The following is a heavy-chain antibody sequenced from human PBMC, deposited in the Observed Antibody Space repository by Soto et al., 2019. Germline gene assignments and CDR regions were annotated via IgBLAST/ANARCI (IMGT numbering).Heavy chain of an antibody. D-gene: IGHD6-13*01. CDR2: IRSKAYGGTT. Sequence: EVQLVESGGGLVKPGRSLRLSCTASGFTFGDYAMSWFRQAPGKGLEWVGFIRSKAYGGTTEYAASVKGRFTISRDDSKSIAYLQMNSLKTEDTAVYYCTRVPYSSSWYYYCYGMDVWGQGTTVTVSS. V-gene: IGHV3-49*05. J-gene: IGHJ6*02. CDR1: GFTFGDYA. CDR3: TRVPYSSSWYYYCYGMDV.